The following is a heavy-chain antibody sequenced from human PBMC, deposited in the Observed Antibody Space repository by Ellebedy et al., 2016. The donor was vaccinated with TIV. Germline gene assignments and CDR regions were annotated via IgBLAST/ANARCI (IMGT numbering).Heavy chain of an antibody. Sequence: SETLSLTXNVSGGAITSSSFYWGWIRQPPGKGLEWIGSIYYTGTAYYTPSLKTRVTMSVDTSKSQFSLNLKSVTAADTAVYYCAREVVGTTRYFASWGRGTLVTVSS. D-gene: IGHD2/OR15-2a*01. J-gene: IGHJ4*02. CDR1: GGAITSSSFY. CDR3: AREVVGTTRYFAS. V-gene: IGHV4-39*07. CDR2: IYYTGTA.